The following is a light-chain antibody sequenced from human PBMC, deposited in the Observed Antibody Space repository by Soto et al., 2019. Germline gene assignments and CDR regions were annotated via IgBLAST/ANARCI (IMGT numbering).Light chain of an antibody. V-gene: IGKV3-20*01. Sequence: EIVLTQSPGTLSLSPGERATFSCRTSQTVNTEFLAWYQQKPGLAPRLLIHGTSNRATGIPDRFSGSGSGTACTLTISALEPADFAVYYCQRDGSSPLYAFGQGTKLEI. CDR2: GTS. CDR3: QRDGSSPLYA. CDR1: QTVNTEF. J-gene: IGKJ2*01.